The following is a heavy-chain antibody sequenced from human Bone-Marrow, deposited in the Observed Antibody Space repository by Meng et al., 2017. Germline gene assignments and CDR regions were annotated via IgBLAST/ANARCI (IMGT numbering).Heavy chain of an antibody. J-gene: IGHJ3*01. CDR2: ITYSGST. Sequence: SCTVSGGSINSRGCLWNWIRQHPVKGLEWIGYITYSGSTYYNPSLKSRVTISSDTSKKLFSLKLTSLTAADTAKYFCARAYDYGDPRDAFHLWGQGTLVTVSS. D-gene: IGHD4-17*01. V-gene: IGHV4-31*02. CDR1: GGSINSRGCL. CDR3: ARAYDYGDPRDAFHL.